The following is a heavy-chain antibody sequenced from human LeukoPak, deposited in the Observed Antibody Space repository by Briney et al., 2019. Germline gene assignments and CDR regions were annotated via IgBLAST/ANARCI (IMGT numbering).Heavy chain of an antibody. D-gene: IGHD3/OR15-3a*01. CDR3: ASGVQWTGNNH. V-gene: IGHV4-59*12. CDR2: MYYGGET. J-gene: IGHJ5*02. Sequence: SETLSLTCTVSGGSISNYYWSWIWQPPGKGLEWIGRMYYGGETNLNPSLWSRVTMSLDTSKNHFSLRLNSATAADTAVYYCASGVQWTGNNHWDQGTLVTVSS. CDR1: GGSISNYY.